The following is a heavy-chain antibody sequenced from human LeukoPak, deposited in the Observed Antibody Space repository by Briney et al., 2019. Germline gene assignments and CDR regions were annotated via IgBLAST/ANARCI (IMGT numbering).Heavy chain of an antibody. CDR1: GLSVSSNF. V-gene: IGHV3-66*01. J-gene: IGHJ5*02. Sequence: PGVSLRLSCAASGLSVSSNFMIWVRQDPGKGLEWVSLIYSGGETSYADSVKGRFSISRDNSKNTLYLQMNSLRVEDTAVYYCTRDPPAVAINTYAWGQGTLVTVSS. CDR3: TRDPPAVAINTYA. CDR2: IYSGGET. D-gene: IGHD6-13*01.